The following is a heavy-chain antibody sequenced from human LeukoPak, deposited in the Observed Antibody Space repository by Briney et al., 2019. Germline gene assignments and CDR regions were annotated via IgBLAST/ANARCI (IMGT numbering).Heavy chain of an antibody. Sequence: GGSLRLSCVVSGFTFSIYEMNWVRQAPGKGLEWVSYISSGGGTIYYADSVKGRFTISRDNAKNSLYLQMNSLRAEDTAVYYCARIRADSSGYYYKYFDFWGQGTLVIVSS. CDR2: ISSGGGTI. J-gene: IGHJ4*02. D-gene: IGHD3-22*01. CDR3: ARIRADSSGYYYKYFDF. V-gene: IGHV3-48*03. CDR1: GFTFSIYE.